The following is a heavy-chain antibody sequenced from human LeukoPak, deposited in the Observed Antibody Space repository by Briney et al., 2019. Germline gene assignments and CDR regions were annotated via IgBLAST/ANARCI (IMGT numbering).Heavy chain of an antibody. Sequence: ASVKVSCKASGYTFTHYQIYWMRQAPGQGPKCVGVISPYGGSTRDAQKFQGRVTMTWDVSTSTFYMELSSLRSDDAAIYYCARYHWNDGFYAMDAWGQGTTVSVSS. D-gene: IGHD1-20*01. CDR3: ARYHWNDGFYAMDA. CDR2: ISPYGGST. V-gene: IGHV1-46*01. CDR1: GYTFTHYQ. J-gene: IGHJ6*02.